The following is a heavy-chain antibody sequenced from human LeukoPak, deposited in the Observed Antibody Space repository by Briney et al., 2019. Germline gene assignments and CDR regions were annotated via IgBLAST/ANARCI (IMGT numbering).Heavy chain of an antibody. V-gene: IGHV3-21*01. J-gene: IGHJ4*02. D-gene: IGHD4-11*01. CDR2: ISSSSSYI. CDR1: GFTFSSYS. Sequence: GGSLRLSCAASGFTFSSYSMNWVRRAPGKGLEWVSSISSSSSYIYYADSVKGRFTISRDNAKNSLYLQMNSLRAEDTAVYYCARIGVFTVFDYWGQGTLVTVSS. CDR3: ARIGVFTVFDY.